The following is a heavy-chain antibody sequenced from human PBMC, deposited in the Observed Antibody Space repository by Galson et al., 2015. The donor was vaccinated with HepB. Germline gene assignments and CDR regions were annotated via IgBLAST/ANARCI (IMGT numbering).Heavy chain of an antibody. CDR1: GYTFTSYA. J-gene: IGHJ5*02. V-gene: IGHV7-4-1*02. Sequence: SVKVSCKASGYTFTSYAMNWVRQAPGQGLEWMGWINTNTGNPTYAQGFTGRFVFSLDTSVSTAYLQISSLKAEDTAVYYCAREGTPGVVVAEGWFDPWGQGTLVTVSS. D-gene: IGHD2-15*01. CDR2: INTNTGNP. CDR3: AREGTPGVVVAEGWFDP.